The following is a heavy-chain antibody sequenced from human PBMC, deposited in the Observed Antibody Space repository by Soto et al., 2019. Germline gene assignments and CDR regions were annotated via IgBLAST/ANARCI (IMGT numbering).Heavy chain of an antibody. Sequence: PGGALRLSCVASGFVFKNYEMNWVRQAPGKGLEWISYISNSGNTIYVADSMRGRFTISRDNAKNSLFLQMNSLRADDTAVYYCARDIDNRDYYYGLDVWGQGTTVPTSS. J-gene: IGHJ6*02. D-gene: IGHD1-20*01. CDR3: ARDIDNRDYYYGLDV. V-gene: IGHV3-48*03. CDR1: GFVFKNYE. CDR2: ISNSGNTI.